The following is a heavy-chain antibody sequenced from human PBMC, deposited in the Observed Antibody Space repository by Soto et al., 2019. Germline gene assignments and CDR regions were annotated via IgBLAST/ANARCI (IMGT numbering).Heavy chain of an antibody. D-gene: IGHD3-3*01. CDR1: GFTFSSYS. J-gene: IGHJ6*04. V-gene: IGHV3-21*01. Sequence: GGSLRLSCAASGFTFSSYSMNWVRQAPGKGLEWVSSISSSSSYIYYADSVKGRFTISRDNAKNSLYLQMNSLRAEDTAVYYCARENDFWSGYYVMDVWGKGTTVTVSS. CDR2: ISSSSSYI. CDR3: ARENDFWSGYYVMDV.